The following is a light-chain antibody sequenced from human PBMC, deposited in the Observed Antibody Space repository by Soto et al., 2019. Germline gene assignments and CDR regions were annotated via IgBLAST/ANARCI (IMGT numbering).Light chain of an antibody. CDR1: QNIGSW. V-gene: IGKV1-5*01. CDR3: QPYNSNFLS. CDR2: DAS. Sequence: DIQMTQSPSTLSVFIGDRISITCRASQNIGSWLAWYQQKPGKAPKLLIYDASFLERGVPSRFSGSGSGTEFTLTISSMQPDDFATYYCQPYNSNFLSFGGGTKVEVK. J-gene: IGKJ4*01.